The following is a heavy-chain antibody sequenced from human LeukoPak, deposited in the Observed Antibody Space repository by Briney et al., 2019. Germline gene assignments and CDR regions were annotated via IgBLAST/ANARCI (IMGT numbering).Heavy chain of an antibody. CDR2: IIENGGET. CDR1: GFTFNKFA. CDR3: AKDYEYNSNTWYFH. V-gene: IGHV3-23*01. D-gene: IGHD6-13*01. J-gene: IGHJ4*02. Sequence: GGSLRLSCAASGFTFNKFAMSWFRQPPGRGREWVSGIIENGGETYYADSVRGRFTISRDNSKNTLYLQMNSLRAEDTAVYYCAKDYEYNSNTWYFHWGRGTLVSVSS.